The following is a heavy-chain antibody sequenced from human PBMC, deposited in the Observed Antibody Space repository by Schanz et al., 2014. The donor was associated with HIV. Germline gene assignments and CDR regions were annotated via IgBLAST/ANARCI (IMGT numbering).Heavy chain of an antibody. CDR1: GGSFSRSA. CDR3: ARTHYSVVSPRAMDV. CDR2: MNPNSGNT. V-gene: IGHV1-8*01. D-gene: IGHD2-15*01. J-gene: IGHJ6*02. Sequence: VQLVQSGAEVKKPGSSVKVSCKASGGSFSRSAVSWVRQAPGQGLEWMGWMNPNSGNTGYAQKFQGRVTLTRDTTATTVYMELSSLKSDDTAMYYCARTHYSVVSPRAMDVWGQGTTVTVSS.